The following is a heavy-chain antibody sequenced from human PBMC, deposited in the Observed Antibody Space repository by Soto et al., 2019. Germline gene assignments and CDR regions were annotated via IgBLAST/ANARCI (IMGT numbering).Heavy chain of an antibody. J-gene: IGHJ4*02. D-gene: IGHD6-13*01. CDR2: IYHSGST. V-gene: IGHV4-59*01. Sequence: QVQLQESGPGLVKPSETLSLTCTVSGGSISSYYWSWIRQPPGKGLEWIGYIYHSGSTNYNPSLKSRVTISVDTSKNQFSLKLSSVTAADTAVYYCARAMRGYSSSWYDYWGQGTLVTVSS. CDR3: ARAMRGYSSSWYDY. CDR1: GGSISSYY.